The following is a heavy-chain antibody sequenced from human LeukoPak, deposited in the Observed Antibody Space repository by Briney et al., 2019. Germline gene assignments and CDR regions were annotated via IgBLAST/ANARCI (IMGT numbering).Heavy chain of an antibody. D-gene: IGHD4-17*01. V-gene: IGHV4-34*01. J-gene: IGHJ4*02. CDR1: GGSFSGYY. Sequence: SETLSLTCAVYGGSFSGYYWSWIRQPPGKGLEWIGEINHSGSTNYNPSLKSRVTISVDTSKNQFSLKLRSVTAADTAVYYCARGLYGDYPGYWGQGTLVTVSS. CDR3: ARGLYGDYPGY. CDR2: INHSGST.